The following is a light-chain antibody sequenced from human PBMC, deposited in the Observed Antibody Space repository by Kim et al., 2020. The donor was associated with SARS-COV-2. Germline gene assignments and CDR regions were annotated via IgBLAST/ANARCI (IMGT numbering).Light chain of an antibody. CDR2: DAS. CDR3: QQLNSYPPT. J-gene: IGKJ2*01. Sequence: SESVGDRVTTNCRASQGISSYLAWDQQKPGKDPKLLIYDASTLQSGVPSRYSGSGSGTHYNLTISSLQPEDFATYYCQQLNSYPPTFGQGTKLEI. V-gene: IGKV1-9*01. CDR1: QGISSY.